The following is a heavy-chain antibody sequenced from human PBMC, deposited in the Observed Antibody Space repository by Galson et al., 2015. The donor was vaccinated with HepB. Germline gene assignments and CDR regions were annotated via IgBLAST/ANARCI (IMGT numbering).Heavy chain of an antibody. CDR2: INPSSGST. CDR3: ARVSTPMVSTFDY. J-gene: IGHJ4*02. CDR1: GYTFTTYY. Sequence: SVKVSCKASGYTFTTYYMHWVRQAPGQGLEWMGIINPSSGSTSYAQKFQGRVTMTRDTSTSTVYMEMSSLRSEDTAVYYCARVSTPMVSTFDYWGQGTLVTVSS. V-gene: IGHV1-46*01. D-gene: IGHD5-18*01.